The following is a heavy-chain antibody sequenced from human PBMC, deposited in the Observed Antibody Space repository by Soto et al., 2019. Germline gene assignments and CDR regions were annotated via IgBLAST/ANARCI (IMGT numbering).Heavy chain of an antibody. D-gene: IGHD5-12*01. J-gene: IGHJ4*02. Sequence: SHTLSLTCAISGDSVSSNTASWNWIRQSPSRGLEGLGRTYFRSKWYNGYAVSVKSRIIINPDTSNNQFSLQLNSVTPEDTAVSFRSQADNPGPTTGYDFYHWRKGSMETVS. CDR2: TYFRSKWYN. CDR1: GDSVSSNTAS. CDR3: SQADNPGPTTGYDFYH. V-gene: IGHV6-1*01.